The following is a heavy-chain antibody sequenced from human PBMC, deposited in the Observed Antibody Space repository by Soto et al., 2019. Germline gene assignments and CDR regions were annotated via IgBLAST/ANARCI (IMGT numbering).Heavy chain of an antibody. J-gene: IGHJ6*02. CDR3: AKALPPFVTTSGMDV. Sequence: DSVKGRFTISRDNSMNTLYLQMNSLRTEDTAVYYCAKALPPFVTTSGMDVWGQGITVTVSS. D-gene: IGHD4-17*01. V-gene: IGHV3-30*02.